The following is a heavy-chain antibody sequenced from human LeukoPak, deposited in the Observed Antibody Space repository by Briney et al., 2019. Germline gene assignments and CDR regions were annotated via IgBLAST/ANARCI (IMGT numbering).Heavy chain of an antibody. CDR3: ARNDLDC. CDR1: GGSISSYY. V-gene: IGHV4-4*07. J-gene: IGHJ4*02. CDR2: IYTSGIT. Sequence: SETLSLTCTVSGGSISSYYWGWVRQPAGKGLEWIGRIYTSGITNYNPSLKSRLTLSLDTSKNQFSLNLTSVTAADTAMYYCARNDLDCWGRGTLVTVSS. D-gene: IGHD3-16*01.